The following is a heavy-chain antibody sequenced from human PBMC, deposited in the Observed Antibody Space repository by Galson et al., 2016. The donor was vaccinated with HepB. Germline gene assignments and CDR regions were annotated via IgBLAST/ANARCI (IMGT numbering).Heavy chain of an antibody. Sequence: SLRLSCAASGFTFSNYAMSWVRQAPGKGLEWVSAISAGGGSTYYADSVKGRFTISRDNSKNTLYVQMNNRGAEDTAVYYCAKEDNIAGATTINNWGQGTLVTVSS. J-gene: IGHJ4*02. V-gene: IGHV3-23*01. CDR1: GFTFSNYA. D-gene: IGHD1-26*01. CDR3: AKEDNIAGATTINN. CDR2: ISAGGGST.